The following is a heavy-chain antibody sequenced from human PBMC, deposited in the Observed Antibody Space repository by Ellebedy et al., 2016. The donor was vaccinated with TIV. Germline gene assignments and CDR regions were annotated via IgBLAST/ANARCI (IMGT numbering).Heavy chain of an antibody. J-gene: IGHJ4*02. CDR2: ISDIGGE. Sequence: GGSLRLXYAASGFTFSSYAMSWVRQAPGKGLEWVSLISDIGGEYYPDSMKGRFTISRDNSKDTLYLQMNSLRAEDTAVYYCAKVYPVATIDPSFDYWGQGTLVTVFS. CDR1: GFTFSSYA. V-gene: IGHV3-23*01. D-gene: IGHD5-12*01. CDR3: AKVYPVATIDPSFDY.